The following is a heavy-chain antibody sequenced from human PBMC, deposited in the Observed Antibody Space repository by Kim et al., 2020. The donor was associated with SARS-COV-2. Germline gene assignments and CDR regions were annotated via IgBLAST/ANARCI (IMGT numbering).Heavy chain of an antibody. J-gene: IGHJ4*02. CDR2: T. V-gene: IGHV4-39*07. Sequence: TYNNPSLKRRVTISVDTSKNQFSLKLSSVTAADTAVYYCARAVAGTPFDYWGQGTLVTVSS. D-gene: IGHD6-19*01. CDR3: ARAVAGTPFDY.